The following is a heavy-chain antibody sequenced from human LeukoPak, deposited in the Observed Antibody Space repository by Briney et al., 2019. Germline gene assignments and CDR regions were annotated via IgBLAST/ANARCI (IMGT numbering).Heavy chain of an antibody. V-gene: IGHV4-59*01. CDR3: ARGRMFGVVITHNYYYGMDV. Sequence: SETLSLTCTVSGGSISSYYWSWIRQPPGKGLEWIGYIYYSGSTNYNPSLKSRVTISVDTSKNQFSLKLSSVTAADTAVYYCARGRMFGVVITHNYYYGMDVWGQGTTVTVSS. D-gene: IGHD3-3*01. J-gene: IGHJ6*02. CDR1: GGSISSYY. CDR2: IYYSGST.